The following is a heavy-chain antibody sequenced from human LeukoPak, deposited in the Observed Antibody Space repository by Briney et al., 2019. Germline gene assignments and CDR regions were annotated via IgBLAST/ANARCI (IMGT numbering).Heavy chain of an antibody. CDR1: GFTFSSYG. CDR2: IRYDGSNK. CDR3: AKGQWFGESSRGMDV. J-gene: IGHJ6*02. D-gene: IGHD3-10*01. Sequence: GGSLRLSCAASGFTFSSYGMHWVRQAPGKGLEWVAFIRYDGSNKYYADSVKGRFTISRDNSKNTLYLQMNSLRAEDTAVYYCAKGQWFGESSRGMDVWGQGTTVTVSS. V-gene: IGHV3-30*02.